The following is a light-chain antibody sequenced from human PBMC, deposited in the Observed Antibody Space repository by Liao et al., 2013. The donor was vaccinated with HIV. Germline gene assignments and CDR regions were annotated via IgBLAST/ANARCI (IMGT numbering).Light chain of an antibody. V-gene: IGLV3-21*01. CDR3: QAWDSSTWL. CDR1: NIGTKV. Sequence: SYILTQPPSVSVAPGQTARIACGANNIGTKVVHWYQQKPGQAPVLFISYDNDRPSGIPERFSGSNSGNTATLTISGVEAGDEANYYCQAWDSSTWLFGGGTSLTVL. J-gene: IGLJ3*02. CDR2: YDN.